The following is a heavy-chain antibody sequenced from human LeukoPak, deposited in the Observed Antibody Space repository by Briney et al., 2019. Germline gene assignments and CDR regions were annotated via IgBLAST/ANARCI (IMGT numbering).Heavy chain of an antibody. CDR1: GFTFSSYT. D-gene: IGHD4-17*01. V-gene: IGHV3-21*01. CDR2: ISSSSSYI. Sequence: GGSLRLSCAASGFTFSSYTMNWVRQAPGKGLEWVSSISSSSSYIYYADSVKGRFTITRDNAKNSLYLQMNSLRAEDTAVYYCARDRRTMTTCDYWGQGSLVTVSS. CDR3: ARDRRTMTTCDY. J-gene: IGHJ4*02.